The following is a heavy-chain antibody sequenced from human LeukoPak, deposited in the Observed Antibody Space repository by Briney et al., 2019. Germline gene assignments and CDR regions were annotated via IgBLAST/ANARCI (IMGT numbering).Heavy chain of an antibody. CDR1: GDTVTGFS. D-gene: IGHD5-18*01. CDR2: FDPEDGAR. CDR3: ATGYTYDYSLY. J-gene: IGHJ4*02. Sequence: ASVKVSCKVSGDTVTGFSIHWVRQAPGHGLEWMGGFDPEDGARIFAQKFRGRVTMTEDTSTDTAYMDLSSLRPEDTAVYYCATGYTYDYSLYWGQGTLVTVSS. V-gene: IGHV1-24*01.